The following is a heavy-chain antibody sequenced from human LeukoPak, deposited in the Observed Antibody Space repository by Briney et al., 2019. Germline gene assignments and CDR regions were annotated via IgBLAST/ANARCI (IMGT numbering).Heavy chain of an antibody. J-gene: IGHJ3*02. CDR1: GGSISSYY. CDR3: ARDLGQYYDFWSGYSGDAFDI. Sequence: QASETLSLTCTVSGGSISSYYWSWIRQPPGKGLEWVGYIYYSGSTNYNPSLKSRVTISVDTSKNQFSLKLSSVTAEDTAVYYCARDLGQYYDFWSGYSGDAFDIWGQGTMVTVSS. D-gene: IGHD3-3*01. CDR2: IYYSGST. V-gene: IGHV4-59*01.